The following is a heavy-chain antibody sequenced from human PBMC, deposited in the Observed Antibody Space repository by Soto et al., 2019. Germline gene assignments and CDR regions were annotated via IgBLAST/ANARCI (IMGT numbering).Heavy chain of an antibody. CDR2: IIPIFGTA. CDR1: GGTFSSYA. Sequence: ASVKVSCKASGGTFSSYAISWVRQAPGQGLEWMGGIIPIFGTANYAQKFQGRVAITADGSTSTAYMELSSLRSEDTAVYYCAREGTTLHYDSWNQGTLVTISS. CDR3: AREGTTLHYDS. D-gene: IGHD1-1*01. J-gene: IGHJ5*01. V-gene: IGHV1-69*13.